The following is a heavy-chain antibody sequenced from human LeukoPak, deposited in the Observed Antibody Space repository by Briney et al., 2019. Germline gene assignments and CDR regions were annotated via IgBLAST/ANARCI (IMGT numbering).Heavy chain of an antibody. D-gene: IGHD3-22*01. CDR2: IYTSGST. CDR3: ARVISVSGYYYLDY. Sequence: TSETLSLTCTLSGGSISSYYWSWIRQPAGKGLEWIGRIYTSGSTNYNPSLKSRVTMSVDTSKNQSSLKLSSVTAADTAVYYCARVISVSGYYYLDYWGQGTLVTVSS. V-gene: IGHV4-4*07. CDR1: GGSISSYY. J-gene: IGHJ4*02.